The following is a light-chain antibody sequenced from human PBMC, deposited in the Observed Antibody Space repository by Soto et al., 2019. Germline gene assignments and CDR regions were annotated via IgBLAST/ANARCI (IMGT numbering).Light chain of an antibody. CDR1: QSFNSR. J-gene: IGKJ5*01. CDR2: AAS. CDR3: QQYHSYPIT. V-gene: IGKV1-5*01. Sequence: DIQMTQSPSTLSASVGDRVTITCRASQSFNSRLAWYQQKPGKAPKLLIYAASSLQSGVPSRFSGSGSGTEFTLTISSLQPDDFATYYCQQYHSYPITFGQGTRLEIK.